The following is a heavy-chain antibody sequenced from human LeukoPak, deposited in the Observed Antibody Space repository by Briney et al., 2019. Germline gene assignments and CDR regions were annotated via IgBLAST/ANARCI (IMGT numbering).Heavy chain of an antibody. CDR2: ISGSGGST. Sequence: GGSLRLSCAASGFTFSSYAMSWVRQAPGKGLEWVSAISGSGGSTYYADSVKGRFTISRDNSKNTLYLQMNSLRAEDTAVYYCAKDRRDYVWGSYHATAFDPWGQGTLVTVSS. CDR3: AKDRRDYVWGSYHATAFDP. J-gene: IGHJ5*02. V-gene: IGHV3-23*01. CDR1: GFTFSSYA. D-gene: IGHD3-16*02.